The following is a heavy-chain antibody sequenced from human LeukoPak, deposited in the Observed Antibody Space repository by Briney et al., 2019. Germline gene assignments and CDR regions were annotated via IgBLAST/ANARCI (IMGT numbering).Heavy chain of an antibody. CDR2: INTDGSIT. J-gene: IGHJ4*02. D-gene: IGHD5-24*01. CDR3: ARGYGHNNY. Sequence: GGSLRLSCAASEFTFSNYAMSWVRQAPGKGLVWVSLINTDGSITIYADSVKGRFTISRDNAKHTLYLQMNSLRAEDTAMYYCARGYGHNNYWGQGPLAPASS. CDR1: EFTFSNYA. V-gene: IGHV3-74*01.